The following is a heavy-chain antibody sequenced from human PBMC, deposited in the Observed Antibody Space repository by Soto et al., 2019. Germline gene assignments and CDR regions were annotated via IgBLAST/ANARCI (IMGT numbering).Heavy chain of an antibody. D-gene: IGHD3-22*01. V-gene: IGHV1-69*13. CDR3: ARAWKGGYYDSSGFNY. CDR1: GGSFSSYA. J-gene: IGHJ4*02. Sequence: ASVKVSCKASGGSFSSYAISWVRQAPGQGLEWMGGIIPIFGTANYAQKFQGRVTITADESTSTAYMELSSLRSEDTAVYYCARAWKGGYYDSSGFNYWGQGTLVTVSS. CDR2: IIPIFGTA.